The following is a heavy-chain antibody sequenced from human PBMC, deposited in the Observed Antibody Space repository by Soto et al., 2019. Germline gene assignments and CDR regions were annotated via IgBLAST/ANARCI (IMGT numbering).Heavy chain of an antibody. J-gene: IGHJ4*02. CDR1: GFTADDYA. CDR3: AKDMKWGGMTTIHYFDS. Sequence: EVQLVESGGGLVQPGRSLRLSCVASGFTADDYAMHWVRQAPGKGLEWVSGISSNSDTIDYADSVKGRFTISRDNAKNSLFLQMNRLRPEDRALYFCAKDMKWGGMTTIHYFDSWGQGTLVTVSS. V-gene: IGHV3-9*02. CDR2: ISSNSDTI. D-gene: IGHD4-17*01.